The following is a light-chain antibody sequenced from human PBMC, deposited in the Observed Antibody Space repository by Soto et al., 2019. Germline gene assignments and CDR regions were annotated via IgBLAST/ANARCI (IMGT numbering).Light chain of an antibody. V-gene: IGKV3-20*01. CDR3: QQYASWPLT. CDR2: GAS. CDR1: QSVTSSY. Sequence: EIVLTQSPGTLSLSPGERVTLSCRASQSVTSSYIAWYQQKPGQAPRLLIYGASNRATGVPARFSGSGSGTEFTLTISGLLSEDCAVYFCQQYASWPLTFGGGTKVDI. J-gene: IGKJ4*02.